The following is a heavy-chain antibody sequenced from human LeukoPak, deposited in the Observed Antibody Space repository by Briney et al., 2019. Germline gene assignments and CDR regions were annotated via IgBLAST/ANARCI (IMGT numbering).Heavy chain of an antibody. CDR3: TTAALSGWYSEPIDY. CDR1: GFTFSNAW. J-gene: IGHJ4*02. CDR2: IKSKTDGGTT. V-gene: IGHV3-15*01. D-gene: IGHD6-19*01. Sequence: GGSLRLSCAASGFTFSNAWMSWVRQAPGKWLEWVGRIKSKTDGGTTDYAAPVKGRFTISRDDSKNTLYLQMNSLKTEDTAVYYCTTAALSGWYSEPIDYWGQGTLVTVSS.